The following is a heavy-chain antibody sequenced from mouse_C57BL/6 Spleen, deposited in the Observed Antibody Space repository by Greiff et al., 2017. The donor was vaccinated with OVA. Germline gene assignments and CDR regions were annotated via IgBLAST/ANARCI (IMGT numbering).Heavy chain of an antibody. V-gene: IGHV1-54*01. CDR2: INPGSGST. CDR1: GYAFTNYL. CDR3: ARGGTTVVAPGFAY. J-gene: IGHJ3*01. Sequence: QVQLQQSGAELVRPGTSVKVSCKASGYAFTNYLIEWVKQRPGQGLEWIGVINPGSGSTNYNEKFKGKATLTADKSSSTAYMQLSSLTSEDSAVYFCARGGTTVVAPGFAYWGKGTLVTVSA. D-gene: IGHD1-1*01.